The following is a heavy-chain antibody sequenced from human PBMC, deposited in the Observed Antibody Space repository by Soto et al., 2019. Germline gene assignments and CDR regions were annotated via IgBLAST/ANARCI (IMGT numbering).Heavy chain of an antibody. D-gene: IGHD6-19*01. V-gene: IGHV4-34*01. CDR3: ARGLITGSHYSGGWYYFDS. J-gene: IGHJ4*02. Sequence: PSETLSLTCAVYGESFSGHIWTWIRQTPGKGLQWIGQINHSGSASYNPSLKSRVTISVHTSNSQFSLELSSVTAADTVVFYCARGLITGSHYSGGWYYFDSWGQGTQVTVS. CDR2: INHSGSA. CDR1: GESFSGHI.